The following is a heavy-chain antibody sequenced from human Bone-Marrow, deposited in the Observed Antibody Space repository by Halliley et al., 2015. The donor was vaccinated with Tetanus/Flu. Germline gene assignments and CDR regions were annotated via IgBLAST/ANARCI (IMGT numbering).Heavy chain of an antibody. V-gene: IGHV3-64D*06. D-gene: IGHD7-27*01. J-gene: IGHJ4*02. Sequence: APGKGLEYVSSISNDGLNTYYADSVEGRFTLSRDNSENTLYLQMSSLRSEDTAVHFCVVGTSWGQGTLVTVSS. CDR3: VVGTS. CDR2: ISNDGLNT.